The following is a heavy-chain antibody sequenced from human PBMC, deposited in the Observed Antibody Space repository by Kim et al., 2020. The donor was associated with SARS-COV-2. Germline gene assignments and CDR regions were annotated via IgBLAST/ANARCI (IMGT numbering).Heavy chain of an antibody. CDR2: INTNTGNP. J-gene: IGHJ6*02. D-gene: IGHD3-9*01. V-gene: IGHV7-4-1*02. CDR1: GYTFTSYA. Sequence: ASVKVSCKASGYTFTSYAMNWVRQAPGQGLEWMGWINTNTGNPTYAQGFTGRFVFSLDTSVSTAYLQISSLKAEDTAVYYCARGPDLLYYDILTGYYNPNYYYYYGMDVWGQGTTVTVSS. CDR3: ARGPDLLYYDILTGYYNPNYYYYYGMDV.